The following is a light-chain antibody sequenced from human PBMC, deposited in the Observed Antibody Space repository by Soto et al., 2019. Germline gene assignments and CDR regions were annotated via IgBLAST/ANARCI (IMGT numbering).Light chain of an antibody. V-gene: IGKV4-1*01. J-gene: IGKJ4*01. CDR3: QQYYSTPLT. Sequence: DIVMTQSPDSLALSLGERATINCKSSQNLLYSSNNKNYLAWYQQKPGQPPKLXIYWASTRESGVPDRFSGSGSGTDFTLTISSLQAEDVAVYYCQQYYSTPLTFGGGTKVDIK. CDR2: WAS. CDR1: QNLLYSSNNKNY.